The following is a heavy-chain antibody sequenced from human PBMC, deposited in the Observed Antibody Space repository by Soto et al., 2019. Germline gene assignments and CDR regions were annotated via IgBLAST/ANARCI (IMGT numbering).Heavy chain of an antibody. Sequence: GGSLRLSCAASGFTVSSNYMSWVRQAPGKGLEWVSVIYSGGSTYYADSVKGRFTISRDNSKNTLYLQMNSLRAEDTAVYYCARGINYWSVTTFLDNWFDPWGQGTLVTVSS. CDR3: ARGINYWSVTTFLDNWFDP. V-gene: IGHV3-53*01. D-gene: IGHD3-16*01. CDR2: IYSGGST. J-gene: IGHJ5*02. CDR1: GFTVSSNY.